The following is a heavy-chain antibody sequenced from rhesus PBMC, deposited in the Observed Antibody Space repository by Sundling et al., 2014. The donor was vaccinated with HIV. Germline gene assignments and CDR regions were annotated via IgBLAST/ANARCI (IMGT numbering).Heavy chain of an antibody. Sequence: QVQMQESGPGLVKSSETLSLTCDVSGGSISGYYWNWFRQPPGKGLEWMAYIGGTSGITYYNPSLKSRVTTSTDTSKNQISLKLTSVSAADTAVYYCARDLYTYSFGNWGQGVLVTVSS. D-gene: IGHD5-36*02. J-gene: IGHJ4*01. CDR2: IGGTSGIT. V-gene: IGHV4-165*01. CDR1: GGSISGYY. CDR3: ARDLYTYSFGN.